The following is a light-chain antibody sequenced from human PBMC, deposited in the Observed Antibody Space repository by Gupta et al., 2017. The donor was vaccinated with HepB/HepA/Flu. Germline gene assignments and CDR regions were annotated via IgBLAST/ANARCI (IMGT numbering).Light chain of an antibody. CDR3: LQDYSYPRT. CDR2: AAS. Sequence: AIQMTQSPSSLYASVGDRVTITCRASQGIKKDLAWYQHKPGQAPKLLIFAASSLQTGVPSRCSGSGSGTDFTLTISSLQPEDFATYYCLQDYSYPRTFGQGTKVEVK. V-gene: IGKV1-6*01. J-gene: IGKJ1*01. CDR1: QGIKKD.